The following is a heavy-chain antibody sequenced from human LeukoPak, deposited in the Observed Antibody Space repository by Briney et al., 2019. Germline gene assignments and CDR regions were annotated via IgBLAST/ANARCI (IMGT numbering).Heavy chain of an antibody. CDR1: GYTFTSYA. CDR3: ATDNVSYDSSGYYLY. Sequence: ASVKVSCKASGYTFTSYAMHWVRQAPGQRLEWMGWINAGNGNTKYSQKFQGRVTITRDTSASTAYMELSSLRSEDTAVYYCATDNVSYDSSGYYLYWGQGTLVTVSS. CDR2: INAGNGNT. J-gene: IGHJ4*02. D-gene: IGHD3-22*01. V-gene: IGHV1-3*01.